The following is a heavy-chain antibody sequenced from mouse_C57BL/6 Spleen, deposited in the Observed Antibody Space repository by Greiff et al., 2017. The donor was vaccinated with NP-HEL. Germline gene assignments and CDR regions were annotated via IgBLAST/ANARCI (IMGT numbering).Heavy chain of an antibody. Sequence: QVQLQQPGAELVKPGASVKLSCKASGYTFTSYWMHWVKQRPGQGLEWIGMIHPNSGSTNYNEKFKSKATLTVDKSSSTAYMQLSSLTSEDAAVYYCARSRVYDYDGVDYWGQGTTLTVSS. CDR1: GYTFTSYW. CDR2: IHPNSGST. CDR3: ARSRVYDYDGVDY. D-gene: IGHD2-4*01. V-gene: IGHV1-64*01. J-gene: IGHJ2*01.